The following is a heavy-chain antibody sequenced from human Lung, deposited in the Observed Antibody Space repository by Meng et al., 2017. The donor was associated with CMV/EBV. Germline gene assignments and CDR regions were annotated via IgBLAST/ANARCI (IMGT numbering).Heavy chain of an antibody. CDR2: ILPIFGIA. D-gene: IGHD4/OR15-4a*01. CDR1: GGTFRKYS. V-gene: IGHV1-69*05. Sequence: SVKVSCKASGGTFRKYSISWVRQAPGQGLEWMGGILPIFGIAKIAQNFQGRVTITTDGSTSSAYMEVSSLRSEDTAVYYCARVGGTMVKNGYFAYWGQGTLVXVSS. J-gene: IGHJ4*03. CDR3: ARVGGTMVKNGYFAY.